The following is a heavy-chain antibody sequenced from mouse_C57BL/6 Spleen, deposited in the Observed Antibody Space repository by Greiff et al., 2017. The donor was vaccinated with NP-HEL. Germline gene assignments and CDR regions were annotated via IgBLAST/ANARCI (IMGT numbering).Heavy chain of an antibody. V-gene: IGHV7-3*01. CDR2: IRNKANGYTT. D-gene: IGHD1-1*01. CDR3: ARHYYGSSYDY. J-gene: IGHJ2*01. Sequence: EVHLVESGGGLVQPGGSLSLSCAASGFTFTDYYMSWVRQPPGKALEWLGFIRNKANGYTTEYSASVKGRFTISRDNSQSILYLQMNALRAEDSATDYCARHYYGSSYDYWGQGTTLTVSS. CDR1: GFTFTDYY.